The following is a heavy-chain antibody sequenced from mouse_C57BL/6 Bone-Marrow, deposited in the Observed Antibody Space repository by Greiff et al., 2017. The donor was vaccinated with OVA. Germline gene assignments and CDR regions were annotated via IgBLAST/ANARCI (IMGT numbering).Heavy chain of an antibody. CDR1: GFTFSDYG. D-gene: IGHD4-1*01. J-gene: IGHJ4*01. CDR3: AINWGGYYYAMDY. Sequence: DVMLVESGGGLVKPGGSLKLSCAASGFTFSDYGMHWVRQAPEKGLEWVAYISSGSSTIYYADTVKGRFTISRDNAKNTLFLQMTSLRSEDTAMYYCAINWGGYYYAMDYWGQGTSVTVSS. CDR2: ISSGSSTI. V-gene: IGHV5-17*01.